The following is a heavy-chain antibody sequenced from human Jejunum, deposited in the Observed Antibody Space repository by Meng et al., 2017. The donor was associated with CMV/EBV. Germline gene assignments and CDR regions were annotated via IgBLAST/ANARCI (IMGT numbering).Heavy chain of an antibody. Sequence: VRSSSNSWGRIRPPPGKGLELIWSFYFSGTAYYNPSLKSRVTISVDTSKNQFSLKVNSVTAADTAVYYCARGLTGPEYYYNAMDVWGQGTTVTVSS. D-gene: IGHD4-11*01. V-gene: IGHV4-39*07. CDR3: ARGLTGPEYYYNAMDV. CDR1: VRSSSNS. J-gene: IGHJ6*02. CDR2: FYFSGTA.